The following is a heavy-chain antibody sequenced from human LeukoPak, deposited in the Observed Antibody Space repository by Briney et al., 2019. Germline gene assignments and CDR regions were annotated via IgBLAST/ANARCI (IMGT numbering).Heavy chain of an antibody. J-gene: IGHJ4*02. Sequence: GGSLRLSCAASGFTFSSYWMSWVRQAPGKGLEWVANIKQDGSEKYYVDSVKGRFTISRDNAKNSLYLQMNSLRAEDTAVYYCARECSAIDGYFDYWGKGTMVTVSS. CDR3: ARECSAIDGYFDY. D-gene: IGHD5-24*01. CDR1: GFTFSSYW. CDR2: IKQDGSEK. V-gene: IGHV3-7*01.